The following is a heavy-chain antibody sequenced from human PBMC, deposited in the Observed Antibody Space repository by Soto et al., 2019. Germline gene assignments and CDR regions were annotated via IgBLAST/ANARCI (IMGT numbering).Heavy chain of an antibody. D-gene: IGHD3-16*02. CDR2: LYYSGST. CDR3: AREPLMSTFVGVIDPGGMDV. CDR1: GCSITSGGFY. Sequence: QVQLQESGPGLVKPAQTLYLTCTVSGCSITSGGFYWIWIRQHPGKGLEWIGYLYYSGSTYYNTSLKCRVTISVDTSKTQFSLKLRSVTDADTAVYYGAREPLMSTFVGVIDPGGMDVWGQGTTVTVSS. V-gene: IGHV4-31*03. J-gene: IGHJ6*02.